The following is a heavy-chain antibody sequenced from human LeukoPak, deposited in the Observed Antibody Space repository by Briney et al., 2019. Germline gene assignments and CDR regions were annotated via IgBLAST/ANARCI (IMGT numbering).Heavy chain of an antibody. CDR1: RFTFSSYA. D-gene: IGHD2-15*01. J-gene: IGHJ4*02. Sequence: PGGSLRLSCAASRFTFSSYAMSWVRQAPGKGLEWVSGICGSGAGTYYADSVKGRFTISRDNSKNTLYLQMHSLRAKDTAVYYCAKLTGGSCYSACDYWGQGTLVTVSS. V-gene: IGHV3-23*01. CDR2: ICGSGAGT. CDR3: AKLTGGSCYSACDY.